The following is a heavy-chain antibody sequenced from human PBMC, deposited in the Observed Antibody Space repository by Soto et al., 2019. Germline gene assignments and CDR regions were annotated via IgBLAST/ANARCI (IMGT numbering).Heavy chain of an antibody. D-gene: IGHD2-2*01. J-gene: IGHJ4*02. V-gene: IGHV3-48*02. CDR3: ARDDGGYCSSTSCYL. CDR2: ISSSSSTI. CDR1: GFTFSSYS. Sequence: RRLSFAASGFTFSSYSMNWVRQAPGKGLEWVSYISSSSSTIYYADSVKGRFTISRDNAKNSLYLQMNSLRDEDTAVYYCARDDGGYCSSTSCYLWGQGTLDTVSS.